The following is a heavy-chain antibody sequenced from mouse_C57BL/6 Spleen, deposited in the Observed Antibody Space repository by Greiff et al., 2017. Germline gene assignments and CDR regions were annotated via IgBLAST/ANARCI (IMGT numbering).Heavy chain of an antibody. D-gene: IGHD3-3*01. Sequence: QVQLKESGAELVRPGTSVKVSCKASGYAFTNYLIEWVKQRPGQGLEWIGVINPGSGGTNYNEKFKGKATLTADKSSSTAYMQLSSLTSEDSAVYFCAGGEDDGAVGGWGQGTSVTVSS. CDR1: GYAFTNYL. V-gene: IGHV1-54*01. CDR3: AGGEDDGAVGG. CDR2: INPGSGGT. J-gene: IGHJ4*01.